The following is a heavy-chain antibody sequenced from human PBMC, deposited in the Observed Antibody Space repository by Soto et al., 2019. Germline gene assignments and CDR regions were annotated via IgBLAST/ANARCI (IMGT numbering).Heavy chain of an antibody. D-gene: IGHD3-16*01. CDR3: ARRWGSGSCFDY. CDR1: GFTFSSYA. V-gene: IGHV3-23*01. CDR2: IGTSGNT. Sequence: PGGSLRLSCAASGFTFSSYAISWVRQAPGKGLEWVSSIGTSGNTYYADSVKGRFTISRDTSKNTLYLQMNSLRAEDTAVYYCARRWGSGSCFDYWGQGTVVTVSS. J-gene: IGHJ4*02.